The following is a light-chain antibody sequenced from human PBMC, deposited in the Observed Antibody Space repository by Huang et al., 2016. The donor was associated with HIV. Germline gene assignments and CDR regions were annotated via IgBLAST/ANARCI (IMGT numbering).Light chain of an antibody. CDR3: QQRSNWPPVYT. CDR2: DAS. CDR1: QSVSGY. Sequence: IVLTQSPATLSLSPGERATLSCRASQSVSGYIAWYQHKPGQAPRLLIYDASTRATGIPVRFSGSGYGTDFTLTISSLEPEDFAVYYCQQRSNWPPVYTFGRGTKLDIK. J-gene: IGKJ2*01. V-gene: IGKV3-11*01.